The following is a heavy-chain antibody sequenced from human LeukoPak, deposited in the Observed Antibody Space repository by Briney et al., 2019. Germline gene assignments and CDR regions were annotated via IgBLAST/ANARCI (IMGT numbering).Heavy chain of an antibody. J-gene: IGHJ3*02. CDR2: IRYDGSNK. V-gene: IGHV3-30*02. CDR3: ARDIGRGHDAFDI. CDR1: GFTFSSYG. Sequence: GGSLRLSCAASGFTFSSYGMHWVRQAPGKGLEWVSFIRYDGSNKYYADSLKGRFTISRDNSKNTLYLQMNSLRAEDTAVYYCARDIGRGHDAFDIWGQGTMVTVSS. D-gene: IGHD3-10*01.